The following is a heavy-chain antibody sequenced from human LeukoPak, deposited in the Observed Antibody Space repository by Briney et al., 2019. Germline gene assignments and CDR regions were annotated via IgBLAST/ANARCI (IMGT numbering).Heavy chain of an antibody. J-gene: IGHJ4*02. CDR1: GDSLSSNSAA. Sequence: SQTLSLTCGISGDSLSSNSAAGNWSSQAPARVRDLLGRTYHRSKWYNDYAVSVKSRITTNPDTSKNHFSLQLNSVTPEDTALYYCARSPEYSGYDDYFDYWGQGTLVTVSS. D-gene: IGHD5-12*01. V-gene: IGHV6-1*01. CDR3: ARSPEYSGYDDYFDY. CDR2: TYHRSKWYN.